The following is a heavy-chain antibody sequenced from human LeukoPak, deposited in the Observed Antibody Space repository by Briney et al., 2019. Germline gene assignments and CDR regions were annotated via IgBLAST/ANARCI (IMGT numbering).Heavy chain of an antibody. D-gene: IGHD5-12*01. CDR1: GFTFSKAW. Sequence: GGSLRLSCAASGFTFSKAWMSWVRQAPGKGLEWVGRIKSKIDGVTRDYAAPVKGRFRNLRDDEKNTVYLQMNRLKTDVIALYYCCFSGYEEHLDYWGRGTLVTVSS. CDR2: IKSKIDGVTR. V-gene: IGHV3-15*01. J-gene: IGHJ4*02. CDR3: CFSGYEEHLDY.